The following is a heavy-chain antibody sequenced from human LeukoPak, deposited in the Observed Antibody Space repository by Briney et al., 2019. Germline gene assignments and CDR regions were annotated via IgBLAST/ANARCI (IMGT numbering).Heavy chain of an antibody. J-gene: IGHJ6*02. CDR3: ARNHGSYGMDV. V-gene: IGHV3-33*01. CDR2: IWYDGSNK. Sequence: PGGSLRLSCVVSGFSFSSYGMHWVRQVPGKGLEWVAIIWYDGSNKYYGDSVKGRFTISRDQSKNTLYLEMNSLRVEDTAVYYCARNHGSYGMDVWGQGTTVTVSS. CDR1: GFSFSSYG.